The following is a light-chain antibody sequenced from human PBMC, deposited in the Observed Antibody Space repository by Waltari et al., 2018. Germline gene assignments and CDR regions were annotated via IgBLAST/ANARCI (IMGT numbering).Light chain of an antibody. J-gene: IGKJ1*01. CDR3: QHYVSLPVT. CDR1: QSVSRA. CDR2: GAS. V-gene: IGKV3-20*01. Sequence: EIVLTQSPGTLSLSRGERDTLSCRASQSVSRALAWYQQNPGQAPRLLIYGASNRATGIPDRFSGSGSGTDFSLIISRLEPEDFAVYYCQHYVSLPVTFGQGTKVEIK.